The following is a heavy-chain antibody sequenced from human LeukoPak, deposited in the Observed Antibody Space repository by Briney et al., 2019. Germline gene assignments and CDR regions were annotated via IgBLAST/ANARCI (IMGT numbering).Heavy chain of an antibody. D-gene: IGHD3-10*01. CDR3: ATSGLWFGELLGFDY. J-gene: IGHJ4*02. V-gene: IGHV1-18*01. CDR1: GYTFTSYG. CDR2: ISAYNGNT. Sequence: ASVKVSCKASGYTFTSYGINWVRQAPGQGLEWMGWISAYNGNTNYAQKLQGRVTMTTDTSTSTAYMELSSLRSEDTAVYYCATSGLWFGELLGFDYWGQGTLVTVSS.